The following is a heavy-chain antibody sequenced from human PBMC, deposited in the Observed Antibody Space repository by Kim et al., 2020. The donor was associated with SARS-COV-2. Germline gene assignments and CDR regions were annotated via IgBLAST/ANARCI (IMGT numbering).Heavy chain of an antibody. J-gene: IGHJ4*02. CDR2: IYPGDSDT. Sequence: GESLKISCQGSGSSFTSYWIGWVRQMPGKGLAWMGIIYPGDSDTRYSPSFQGQVTISADKSISTAYLQWSSLKASDTAMYYCARLCVGSIAARRDAHRYFDYWGQGTLVTVSS. CDR3: ARLCVGSIAARRDAHRYFDY. D-gene: IGHD6-6*01. V-gene: IGHV5-51*01. CDR1: GSSFTSYW.